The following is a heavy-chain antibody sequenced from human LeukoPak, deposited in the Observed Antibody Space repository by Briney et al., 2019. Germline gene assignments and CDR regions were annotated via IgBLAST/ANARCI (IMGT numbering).Heavy chain of an antibody. Sequence: GGSLRLSCAASGFTFSSYWMHWVRQAAGKGLVWVSRINTDGSSTSYADSVKGRFTISRDNAKNTLYLQMNSLRAEDTAVYYCARQSYSSSFDYYYYYYMDVWGKGTTVTLSS. V-gene: IGHV3-74*01. CDR1: GFTFSSYW. CDR3: ARQSYSSSFDYYYYYYMDV. CDR2: INTDGSST. J-gene: IGHJ6*03. D-gene: IGHD6-13*01.